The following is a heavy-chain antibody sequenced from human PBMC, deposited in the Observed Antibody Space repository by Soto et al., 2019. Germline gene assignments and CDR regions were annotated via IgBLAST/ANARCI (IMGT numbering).Heavy chain of an antibody. D-gene: IGHD1-1*01. Sequence: GGSLRLSCAASGLIFNTYSMNWVRQAPGKGLEWVAYISSSSSTIYYADSVRGRFTISRDNAKNSLYLQMNSLRAEDTAVYYCEVQPPVDRYYYYMGVWGKGTTVTVSS. CDR1: GLIFNTYS. J-gene: IGHJ6*03. CDR3: EVQPPVDRYYYYMGV. V-gene: IGHV3-48*01. CDR2: ISSSSSTI.